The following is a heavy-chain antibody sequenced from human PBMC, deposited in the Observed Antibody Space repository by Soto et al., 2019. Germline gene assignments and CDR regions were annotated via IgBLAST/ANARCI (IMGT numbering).Heavy chain of an antibody. D-gene: IGHD4-17*01. J-gene: IGHJ4*02. Sequence: PGGSLRLSCAASGFTFSSYAMSWVRQAPGKGLEWVSAISGSGGSTYYADSVKGRFTISRDNSKNTLYLQMNSLRAEDTAVYYYAKTLYGDYAGGVDYWGQGTLVTVSS. V-gene: IGHV3-23*01. CDR1: GFTFSSYA. CDR2: ISGSGGST. CDR3: AKTLYGDYAGGVDY.